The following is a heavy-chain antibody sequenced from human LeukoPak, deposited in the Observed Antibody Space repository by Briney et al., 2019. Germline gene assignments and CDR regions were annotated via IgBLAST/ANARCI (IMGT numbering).Heavy chain of an antibody. CDR1: GFTFNIHA. Sequence: GGSLRLSCVTSGFTFNIHAMSWVRQAPGKGLEWVSGINWNGGSTGYADSVKGRFTISRDNAKNSLYLQMNSLRAEDTALYHCARGEDRFDPWGQGTLVTVSS. CDR3: ARGEDRFDP. J-gene: IGHJ5*02. V-gene: IGHV3-20*01. CDR2: INWNGGST.